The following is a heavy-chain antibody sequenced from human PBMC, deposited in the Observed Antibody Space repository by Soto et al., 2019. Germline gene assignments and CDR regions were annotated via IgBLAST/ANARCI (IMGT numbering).Heavy chain of an antibody. V-gene: IGHV4-30-2*01. D-gene: IGHD2-15*01. J-gene: IGHJ5*02. Sequence: QLQLQESGSGLVKPSQTLSLTCAVSGGSISSGGYSWSWIRQPPGKGLEWIGYIYHSGSTYYNPSLKSRVTISGDRSKNQSPLKLSSVTAADTAVYYCARVRDGYSGWFDPGGQGTLVTVSS. CDR2: IYHSGST. CDR1: GGSISSGGYS. CDR3: ARVRDGYSGWFDP.